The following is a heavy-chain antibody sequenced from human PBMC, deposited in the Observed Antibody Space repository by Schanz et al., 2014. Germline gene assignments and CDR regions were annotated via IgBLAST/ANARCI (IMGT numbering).Heavy chain of an antibody. CDR2: IIPSLGLA. D-gene: IGHD2-21*01. V-gene: IGHV1-69*09. J-gene: IGHJ4*02. CDR1: GYTFTDYY. Sequence: QVQLVQSGAEVKEPGASVKLSCKSSGYTFTDYYMQWVRQAPGQGLEWMGRIIPSLGLAKYEQKFQDKVTITADTSTTTAYMELSGLRSEDTAVYYCARDRLECGAECYSVEVFEIWGQGTLVTVSS. CDR3: ARDRLECGAECYSVEVFEI.